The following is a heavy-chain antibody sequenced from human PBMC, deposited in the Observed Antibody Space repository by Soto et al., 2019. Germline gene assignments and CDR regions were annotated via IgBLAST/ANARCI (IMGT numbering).Heavy chain of an antibody. D-gene: IGHD3-9*01. J-gene: IGHJ4*02. CDR3: ARDRYFDWFDENDY. Sequence: EVQLVESGGGLVQPGGSLRLSCAASGFTFGSYWMHWVRQAPGKGLVWVSRINSDGSSTSYADSVKGRFTISRDNAKNTLYLQMNSLRAEDTAVYYCARDRYFDWFDENDYWGQGTLVTVSS. CDR2: INSDGSST. V-gene: IGHV3-74*01. CDR1: GFTFGSYW.